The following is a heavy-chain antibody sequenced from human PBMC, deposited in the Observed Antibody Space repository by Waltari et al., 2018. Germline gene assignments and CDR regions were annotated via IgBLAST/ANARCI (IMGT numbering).Heavy chain of an antibody. D-gene: IGHD2-2*01. V-gene: IGHV1-69*01. Sequence: QVQLVQSGAEVKKPGSSVKVSCKASGGTFSSYAISWVRQAPGPGLEWMGGIIPIFGTANYAQKFQGRVTITADESTSTAYMELSSLRSEDTAVYYCARNIVVVPAAIRYYGMDVWGQGTTVTVSS. CDR1: GGTFSSYA. CDR2: IIPIFGTA. CDR3: ARNIVVVPAAIRYYGMDV. J-gene: IGHJ6*02.